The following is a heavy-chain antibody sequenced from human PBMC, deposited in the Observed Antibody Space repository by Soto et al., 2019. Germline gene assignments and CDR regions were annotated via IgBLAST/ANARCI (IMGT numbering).Heavy chain of an antibody. CDR3: ARLTMIVVANWFDP. D-gene: IGHD3-22*01. V-gene: IGHV1-18*01. CDR1: GYTFTSYG. Sequence: ASVKVSCKASGYTFTSYGISWVRQAPGQGLEWMGWISAYNGNTNYAQKLQGRVTMTTDTSTSTAYMELRSLRSDDTAVYYCARLTMIVVANWFDPWGQGTLVTVSS. J-gene: IGHJ5*02. CDR2: ISAYNGNT.